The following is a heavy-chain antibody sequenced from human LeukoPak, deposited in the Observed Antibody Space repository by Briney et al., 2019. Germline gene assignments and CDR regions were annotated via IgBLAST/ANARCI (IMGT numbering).Heavy chain of an antibody. V-gene: IGHV3-48*03. Sequence: GGSLRLSCAASGFTFSSYEMNWVRQAPGKGLEWVSYISSSGSTIYYADSVKGRFTISRDNAKNSLYLQMNSLRAEDTAVYYCARGFPGAARTFDIWGQGTMVTVSS. J-gene: IGHJ3*02. CDR3: ARGFPGAARTFDI. CDR1: GFTFSSYE. CDR2: ISSSGSTI. D-gene: IGHD6-25*01.